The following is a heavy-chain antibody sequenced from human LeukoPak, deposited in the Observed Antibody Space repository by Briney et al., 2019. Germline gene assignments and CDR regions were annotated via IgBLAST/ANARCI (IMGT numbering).Heavy chain of an antibody. D-gene: IGHD3-10*01. J-gene: IGHJ4*02. Sequence: SETLSLTCAVYGGSFSGYYWSWVRQPPGKGLEWIGEINHSGSTNYNPSLKSRVTISVDTSKNQFSLKLSSVTAADTAVYYCARGAGSYWGQGTLVTVSS. CDR1: GGSFSGYY. CDR3: ARGAGSY. V-gene: IGHV4-34*01. CDR2: INHSGST.